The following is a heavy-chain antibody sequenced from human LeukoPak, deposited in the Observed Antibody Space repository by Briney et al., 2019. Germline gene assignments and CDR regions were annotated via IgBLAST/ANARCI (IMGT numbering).Heavy chain of an antibody. CDR3: TRDPHYYHGNPHDF. D-gene: IGHD4-23*01. V-gene: IGHV3-49*03. CDR2: IRSKDHGGTT. CDR1: GFTFGDYA. J-gene: IGHJ4*02. Sequence: GSLRLSCTASGFTFGDYALSWFRQAPGKVLEWLSFIRSKDHGGTTEYAASVKGRFTISRDDYNSILYLQMNSLILEDTAVYFCTRDPHYYHGNPHDFWGQGTRVTVSS.